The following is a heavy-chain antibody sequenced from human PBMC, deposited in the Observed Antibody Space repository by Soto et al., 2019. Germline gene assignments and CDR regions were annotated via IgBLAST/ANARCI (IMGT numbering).Heavy chain of an antibody. Sequence: SETLSLTCAVSGDSISSNNWWSWVRQPPGKGLEWIGEIHHSGTTNYNPSLNSRVTISVDKSENQVSLMLTSVTAADTAVYYCARAYSSSWYMYDYWGQGTLVTVSS. V-gene: IGHV4-4*02. CDR1: GDSISSNNW. D-gene: IGHD6-13*01. CDR3: ARAYSSSWYMYDY. CDR2: IHHSGTT. J-gene: IGHJ4*02.